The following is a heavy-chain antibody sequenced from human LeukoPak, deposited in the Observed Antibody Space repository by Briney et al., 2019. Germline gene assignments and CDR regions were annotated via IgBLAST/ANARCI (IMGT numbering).Heavy chain of an antibody. CDR3: SKGSGYFVTEY. V-gene: IGHV3-30*18. CDR1: GFTFSRYV. D-gene: IGHD3-3*01. J-gene: IGHJ4*02. CDR2: VSDDGSNK. Sequence: GGSLRLSCAASGFTFSRYVMHWVRQAPGKGLEWVAVVSDDGSNKYYADSVKGRFTISRDNSKNTLSLQMSGLRSEDTAVYYCSKGSGYFVTEYWGQGTLVTVSS.